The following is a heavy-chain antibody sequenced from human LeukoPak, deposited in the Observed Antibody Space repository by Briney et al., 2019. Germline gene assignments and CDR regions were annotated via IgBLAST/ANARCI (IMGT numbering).Heavy chain of an antibody. V-gene: IGHV4-30-4*01. D-gene: IGHD5-12*01. CDR1: GGSISSGDYY. J-gene: IGHJ4*02. Sequence: SETLSLTCTVSGGSISSGDYYWSWIRQPPGKGLEWIGYIYYSGSTYYNPSLKSRVTISVDTSKNQFSLKLSSVTAADTAVYYCASRDYFGYYFDYWGQGTLVTVSS. CDR3: ASRDYFGYYFDY. CDR2: IYYSGST.